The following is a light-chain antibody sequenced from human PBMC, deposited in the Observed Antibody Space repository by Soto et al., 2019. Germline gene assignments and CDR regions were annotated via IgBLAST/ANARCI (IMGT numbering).Light chain of an antibody. CDR1: SSDVGSYNL. J-gene: IGLJ2*01. V-gene: IGLV2-23*03. CDR2: EGS. Sequence: QSVLTQPASVSGSPGQSITISCTGTSSDVGSYNLVSWYQQHPGKAPKLMIYEGSKRPSRVSNRFSGSKSGNTASLTISGLQAEVEADYYCCSYAGSSTFAVFGGGTKLTVL. CDR3: CSYAGSSTFAV.